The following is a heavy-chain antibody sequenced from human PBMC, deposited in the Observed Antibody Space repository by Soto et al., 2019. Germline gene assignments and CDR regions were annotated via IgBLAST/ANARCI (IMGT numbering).Heavy chain of an antibody. D-gene: IGHD5-18*01. J-gene: IGHJ4*02. CDR3: ARDHVDTAMARFDY. CDR1: GYTFTTYG. CDR2: ISTYNGNT. V-gene: IGHV1-18*01. Sequence: QVQLVQSGAEVKKPGASVKVSCKASGYTFTTYGIGWVRQAPGQGLEWMGWISTYNGNTNYAQKFQGRVTMTTDTSTNTAYMELRSRKSDDTAVYYCARDHVDTAMARFDYWGQGTLVTVSS.